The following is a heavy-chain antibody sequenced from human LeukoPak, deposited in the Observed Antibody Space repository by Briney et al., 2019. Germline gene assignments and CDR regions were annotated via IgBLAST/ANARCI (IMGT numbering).Heavy chain of an antibody. V-gene: IGHV3-23*01. CDR1: GFAFSSYA. CDR2: ISGSGGST. J-gene: IGHJ4*02. D-gene: IGHD1-26*01. Sequence: PGGSLRLSCAASGFAFSSYAMSWVRQAPGKGLEWVSAISGSGGSTYYADSVKGRFTISRDNAKNSLYLQMNSLKAEDTAVYFCARAPYSGNYYGEYWGQGALVTVSS. CDR3: ARAPYSGNYYGEY.